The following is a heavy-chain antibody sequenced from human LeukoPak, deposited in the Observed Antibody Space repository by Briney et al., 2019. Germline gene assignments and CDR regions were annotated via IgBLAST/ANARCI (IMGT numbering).Heavy chain of an antibody. CDR2: ISSSSSYI. Sequence: PGGSLRLSCAASGFTFSSYSMNWVRQAPGKGLEWVSSISSSSSYINYADSVKGRFTISRDNAKNSLYLQMNSLRAEDTAVYYCASNVLLSAVGNKDFDYWGQGTLVTVSS. V-gene: IGHV3-21*01. CDR1: GFTFSSYS. J-gene: IGHJ4*02. D-gene: IGHD3-10*01. CDR3: ASNVLLSAVGNKDFDY.